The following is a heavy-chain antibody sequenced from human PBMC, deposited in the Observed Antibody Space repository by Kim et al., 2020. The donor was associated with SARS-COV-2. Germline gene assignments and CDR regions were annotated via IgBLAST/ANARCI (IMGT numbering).Heavy chain of an antibody. J-gene: IGHJ6*01. CDR1: GFTFSSYA. CDR3: ARVGYSSSWYSVEYYYY. D-gene: IGHD6-13*01. V-gene: IGHV3-30*04. Sequence: GGSLRLSCAASGFTFSSYAMHWVRQAPGKGLEWVAVISYDGSNKYYADPVKGRFTISRDNSKNTLYLQMNSLRAEDTAVYYCARVGYSSSWYSVEYYYY. CDR2: ISYDGSNK.